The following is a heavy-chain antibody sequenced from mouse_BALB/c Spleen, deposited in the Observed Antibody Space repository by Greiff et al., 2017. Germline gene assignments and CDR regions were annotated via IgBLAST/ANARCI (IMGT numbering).Heavy chain of an antibody. CDR2: IWAGGST. J-gene: IGHJ4*01. D-gene: IGHD3-1*01. V-gene: IGHV2-9*02. CDR3: ARDPARASYAMDY. CDR1: GFSLTSYG. Sequence: VKLVESGPGLVAPSQSLSITCTVSGFSLTSYGVHWVRQPPGKGLEWLGVIWAGGSTNYNSALMSRLSISKDNSKSQVFLKMNSLQTDDTAMYYCARDPARASYAMDYWGQGTSVTVSS.